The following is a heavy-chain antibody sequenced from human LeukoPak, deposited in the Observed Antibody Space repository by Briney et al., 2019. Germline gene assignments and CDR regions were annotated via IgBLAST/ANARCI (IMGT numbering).Heavy chain of an antibody. Sequence: EASVKVSCKASGYTFTSYGISWVRQAPGQGLEWMGWINGYNGNTNYAQKLQGRVTITTDTSTSTAYMELRSLRSDDTAVYYCARDPSFLYDISIDYWGQGTLVTVSS. CDR1: GYTFTSYG. J-gene: IGHJ4*02. CDR3: ARDPSFLYDISIDY. D-gene: IGHD3-9*01. CDR2: INGYNGNT. V-gene: IGHV1-18*04.